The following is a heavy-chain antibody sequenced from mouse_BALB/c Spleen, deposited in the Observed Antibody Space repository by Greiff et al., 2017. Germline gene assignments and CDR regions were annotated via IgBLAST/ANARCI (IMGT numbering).Heavy chain of an antibody. V-gene: IGHV5-12-2*01. CDR1: GFTFSSYT. CDR3: ARQDALDY. Sequence: EVQGVESGGGLVQPGGSLKLSCAASGFTFSSYTMSWVRQTPEKRLEWVAYISNGGGSTYYPDTVKGRFTISRDNAKNTLYLQMSSLKSEDTAMYYCARQDALDYWGQGTTLTVSS. CDR2: ISNGGGST. J-gene: IGHJ2*01.